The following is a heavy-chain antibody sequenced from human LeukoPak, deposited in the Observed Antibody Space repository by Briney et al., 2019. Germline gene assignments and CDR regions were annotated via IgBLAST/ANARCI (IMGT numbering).Heavy chain of an antibody. D-gene: IGHD3-16*01. Sequence: GGSLRLSCAASGFTFSSYGMNWARQAPGKGLEWVASINHNGNVNYYVDSVKGRFTISRDNAKNSLYLQMSNLRAEDTAVYFRARGGGLDVWGQGATVTVSS. CDR1: GFTFSSYG. J-gene: IGHJ6*02. CDR3: ARGGGLDV. V-gene: IGHV3-7*03. CDR2: INHNGNVN.